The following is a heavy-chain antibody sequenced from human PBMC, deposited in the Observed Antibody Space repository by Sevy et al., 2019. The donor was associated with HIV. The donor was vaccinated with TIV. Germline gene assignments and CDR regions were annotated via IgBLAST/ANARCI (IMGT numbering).Heavy chain of an antibody. V-gene: IGHV4-38-2*02. D-gene: IGHD3-9*01. CDR2: IYHDGST. Sequence: SETLSLTCTVSGYSISSAYSWGWIRQPPGKGMEWIANIYHDGSTYYNPSLNSRVTISIDTSKNQFSLKLSSVTAADTAVYYCSSFGRLIIINDDTFEIWGQRTMVTVS. CDR3: SSFGRLIIINDDTFEI. J-gene: IGHJ3*02. CDR1: GYSISSAYS.